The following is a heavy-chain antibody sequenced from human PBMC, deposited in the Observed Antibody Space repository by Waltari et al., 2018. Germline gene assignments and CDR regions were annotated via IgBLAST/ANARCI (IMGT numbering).Heavy chain of an antibody. D-gene: IGHD4-17*01. CDR2: TNPKSGGT. CDR3: ARDNYGDYEVH. Sequence: VQLVQSGAEVKKPGASVKVSCKASGYTFTGYYMHWVRQAPGQGLEWMGWTNPKSGGTNYAQKLQGRVTMTRDTSISTAYMELSRLRSDDTAVYYCARDNYGDYEVHWGQGTLVTVSS. J-gene: IGHJ4*02. V-gene: IGHV1-2*02. CDR1: GYTFTGYY.